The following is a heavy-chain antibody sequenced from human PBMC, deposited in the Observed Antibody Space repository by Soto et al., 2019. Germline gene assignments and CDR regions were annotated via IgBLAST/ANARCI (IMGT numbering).Heavy chain of an antibody. D-gene: IGHD6-19*01. Sequence: LRLSCAASGFTVSYNYMNWVRQAPGKGLEWVSVIYTDGTTYYADSVKGRFIISRDNSKNTLYLQMNSLRAEDTAVYFCARGSVAGTLYYWGQGTLVTVSS. CDR1: GFTVSYNY. CDR3: ARGSVAGTLYY. CDR2: IYTDGTT. J-gene: IGHJ4*02. V-gene: IGHV3-53*01.